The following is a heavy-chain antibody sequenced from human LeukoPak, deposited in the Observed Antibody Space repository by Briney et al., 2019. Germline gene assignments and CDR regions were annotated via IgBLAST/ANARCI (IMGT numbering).Heavy chain of an antibody. CDR2: IDTNTGNP. V-gene: IGHV7-4-1*01. J-gene: IGHJ4*02. Sequence: ASVKVSCKASGYSFNSVGMSWVRQAPGQGLEWMGWIDTNTGNPTYAQGIRGRFVFSFDTSVSTAYLQIYSLEPEDTAVYFCARGRSSPGIDYWGLGTQVTVSS. CDR3: ARGRSSPGIDY. CDR1: GYSFNSVG. D-gene: IGHD1-26*01.